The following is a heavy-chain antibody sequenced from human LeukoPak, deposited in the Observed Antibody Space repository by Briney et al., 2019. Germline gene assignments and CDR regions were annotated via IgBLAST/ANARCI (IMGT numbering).Heavy chain of an antibody. Sequence: GGSLRLSCAASGFTFSSYWMHWVRQAPGKGPVWVSRINNDGSGTTYADSEKGRFTISRDDAKNTLYPQMNSLRAEDTAVYYCVRGGESTWSWGQGTLVTVSS. CDR2: INNDGSGT. CDR3: VRGGESTWS. V-gene: IGHV3-74*01. J-gene: IGHJ5*02. D-gene: IGHD2-15*01. CDR1: GFTFSSYW.